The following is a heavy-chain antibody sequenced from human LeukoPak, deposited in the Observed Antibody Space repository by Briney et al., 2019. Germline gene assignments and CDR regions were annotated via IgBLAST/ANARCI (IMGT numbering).Heavy chain of an antibody. V-gene: IGHV3-30-3*01. J-gene: IGHJ4*02. CDR3: AREGSSSSFDY. D-gene: IGHD6-13*01. CDR2: MSYDGSNK. CDR1: GFTFSSYA. Sequence: PGRSLRLSCAASGFTFSSYAMHWVRQAPGKGLEWVAIMSYDGSNKYYVDSVKGRFTISRDNSKNTLYLQMNSLRTEDTAVYFCAREGSSSSFDYWGQGTLVTVSS.